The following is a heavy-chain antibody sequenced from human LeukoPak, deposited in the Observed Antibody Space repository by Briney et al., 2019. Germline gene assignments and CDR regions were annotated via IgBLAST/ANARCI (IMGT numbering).Heavy chain of an antibody. Sequence: PGGSLRLSCAASGLTFSSYAMSWVRQAPGKGLEWVSDISGGSGHIYYADSVRGRFTISRDNAKNTLYLQMNSLRAEDTAVYYCAKTQEYSSSPIVLWGQGTLVTVSS. CDR1: GLTFSSYA. CDR2: ISGGSGHI. J-gene: IGHJ4*02. CDR3: AKTQEYSSSPIVL. V-gene: IGHV3-23*01. D-gene: IGHD6-6*01.